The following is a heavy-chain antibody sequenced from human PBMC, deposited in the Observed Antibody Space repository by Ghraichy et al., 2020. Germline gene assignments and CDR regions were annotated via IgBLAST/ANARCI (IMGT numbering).Heavy chain of an antibody. CDR3: ARDPPAAGTGTFG. Sequence: GESLRLSCAASGVTVSNNYMNWVRQAPGKGLEWVSLIYSGGATSYADSVKGRFIISRDNSKNTLYLQMNSLRVEDTAVYYCARDPPAAGTGTFGWGQGTLVTVSS. J-gene: IGHJ4*02. CDR2: IYSGGAT. D-gene: IGHD6-13*01. CDR1: GVTVSNNY. V-gene: IGHV3-66*01.